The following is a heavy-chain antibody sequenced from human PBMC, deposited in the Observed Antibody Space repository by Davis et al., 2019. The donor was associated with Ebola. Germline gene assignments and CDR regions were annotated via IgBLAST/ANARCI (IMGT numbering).Heavy chain of an antibody. V-gene: IGHV1-69*10. CDR2: IIPILGIS. Sequence: SVKVSCKTSGDTFSKYAINWVRQAPGQGLEWMGGIIPILGISNYAQKFQGRVTFIADKSTNTTYMELRSLRSDDTAVYYCARDWSGYWGQGTLVTVSS. J-gene: IGHJ4*02. CDR1: GDTFSKYA. D-gene: IGHD3-3*01. CDR3: ARDWSGY.